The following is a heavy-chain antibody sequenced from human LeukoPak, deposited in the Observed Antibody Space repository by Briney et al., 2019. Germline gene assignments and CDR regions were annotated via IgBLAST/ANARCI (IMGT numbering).Heavy chain of an antibody. D-gene: IGHD3-22*01. V-gene: IGHV3-30*04. Sequence: GGSLRLSCAASGFTFSNYALHWVRQAPGKGLEWVAVISYDGSNKYYADSVKGRFTISRDNSKNTLYLQMNSLRAEDTAVYYCARDYFPKYYYDSSDEGGYFDYWGQGTLVTVSS. CDR2: ISYDGSNK. J-gene: IGHJ4*02. CDR3: ARDYFPKYYYDSSDEGGYFDY. CDR1: GFTFSNYA.